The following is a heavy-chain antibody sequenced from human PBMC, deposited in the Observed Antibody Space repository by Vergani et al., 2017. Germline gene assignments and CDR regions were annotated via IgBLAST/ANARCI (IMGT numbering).Heavy chain of an antibody. D-gene: IGHD3-9*01. CDR1: GGSISSGSYY. CDR3: ARVYCYILTGYDPDYYYYYMDV. CDR2: IYTSGSP. J-gene: IGHJ6*03. Sequence: QVQLQESGPGLVKPSQTLSLTCTVSGGSISSGSYYWSWIRQPAGKGLEWIGRIYTSGSPNYNPSLKSRVTISVDTSKNQFSLKLSSVTAADTAVYYCARVYCYILTGYDPDYYYYYMDVWGKGTTVTVSS. V-gene: IGHV4-61*02.